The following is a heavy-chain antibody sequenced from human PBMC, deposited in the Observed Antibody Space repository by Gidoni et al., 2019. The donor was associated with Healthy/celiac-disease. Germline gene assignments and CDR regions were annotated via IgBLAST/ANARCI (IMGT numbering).Heavy chain of an antibody. CDR3: ASRSRYYGSGSYDY. V-gene: IGHV4-59*01. CDR1: GGSISSYY. Sequence: QVQLQESGPGLVKPSETLSLTCTVSGGSISSYYWSWIRQPPGKGLEWIGYIYYSGSTNYNPSLKSRVTISVDTSKNQFSLKLSSVTAADTAVYYCASRSRYYGSGSYDYWGQGTLVTVSS. CDR2: IYYSGST. J-gene: IGHJ4*02. D-gene: IGHD3-10*01.